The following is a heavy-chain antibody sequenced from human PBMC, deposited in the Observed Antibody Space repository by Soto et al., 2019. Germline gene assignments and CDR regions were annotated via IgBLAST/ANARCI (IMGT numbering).Heavy chain of an antibody. V-gene: IGHV4-31*11. CDR2: IYNSGTT. CDR1: GASISSGGYY. CDR3: AREGSSTVTGLRAVDI. J-gene: IGHJ3*02. D-gene: IGHD4-17*01. Sequence: QVQLQESGPGLVKPSQTLSLTCAVSGASISSGGYYWNWIRQHQGKGLEWIGHIYNSGTTHYNPSLKRRLTIPVDTSKNHFLLKLDSLPAADTAVYYCAREGSSTVTGLRAVDIWGQGAGVTVSP.